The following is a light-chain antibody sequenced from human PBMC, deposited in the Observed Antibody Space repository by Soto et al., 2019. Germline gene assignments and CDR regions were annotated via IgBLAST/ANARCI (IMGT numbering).Light chain of an antibody. V-gene: IGLV1-44*01. Sequence: QSVLTQPPSASGTPGQRVTISCSGSSSNIGSNAVNWYQQFPGTAPKLLIYTDNQRPSGVPDRFSCSKSGTSASLAISGLQSEDEADYFCAAWDGSLNAYVFGTGTKLTVL. CDR3: AAWDGSLNAYV. CDR2: TDN. CDR1: SSNIGSNA. J-gene: IGLJ1*01.